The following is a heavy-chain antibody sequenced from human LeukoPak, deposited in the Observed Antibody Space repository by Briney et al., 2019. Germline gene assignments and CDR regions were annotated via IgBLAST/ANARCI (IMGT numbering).Heavy chain of an antibody. CDR3: AKQFTVTSLGRDY. Sequence: GGSLRLSCAASGFTFSSYAMSWVRQAPGKGLEWISAISGSGGSTYYADSVKGRFTISRDNSKNTLYLQMNSLRAEDTAVYYCAKQFTVTSLGRDYWGQGTLVTVSS. CDR1: GFTFSSYA. J-gene: IGHJ4*02. V-gene: IGHV3-23*01. CDR2: ISGSGGST. D-gene: IGHD4-11*01.